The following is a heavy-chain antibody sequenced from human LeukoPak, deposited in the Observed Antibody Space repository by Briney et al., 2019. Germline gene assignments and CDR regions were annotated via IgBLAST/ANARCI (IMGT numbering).Heavy chain of an antibody. J-gene: IGHJ4*02. Sequence: PSETLSLTCAVYGGSFSGYYWSWIRQPPGKGLEWIGEINHSGSTNYNPSLKSRVTISVDTSKNQFSLKLSSVTAADTAVYYCARGPEYYDYVWGSYRLDYWGQGTLVTVSS. CDR3: ARGPEYYDYVWGSYRLDY. V-gene: IGHV4-34*01. D-gene: IGHD3-16*02. CDR1: GGSFSGYY. CDR2: INHSGST.